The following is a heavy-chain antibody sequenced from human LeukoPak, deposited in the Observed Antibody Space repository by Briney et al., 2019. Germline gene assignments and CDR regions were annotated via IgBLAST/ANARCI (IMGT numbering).Heavy chain of an antibody. V-gene: IGHV4-59*01. D-gene: IGHD4-17*01. CDR1: GGSISSYY. Sequence: ASETLSLTCTVSGGSISSYYWSWIEQPPGKGLEWIGYIYYSGSTTYNPSLKSRVTISVDTSKNQFSLKLGSVTAADTAMYYCARGFAYGDTGSFDYWGQGTLVTVSS. J-gene: IGHJ4*02. CDR3: ARGFAYGDTGSFDY. CDR2: IYYSGST.